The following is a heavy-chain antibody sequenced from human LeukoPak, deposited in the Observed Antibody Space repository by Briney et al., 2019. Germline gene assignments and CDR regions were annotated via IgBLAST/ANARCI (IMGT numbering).Heavy chain of an antibody. CDR3: VPPPPISPTFPPAD. V-gene: IGHV1-69*04. CDR2: IIPILGIA. J-gene: IGHJ4*02. CDR1: GGTFSSYA. Sequence: SVKVSCKASGGTFSSYAISWVRQAPGQGLEWMGRIIPILGIANYAQKFQGRVTITADKSTSTAYMELSSLRSEDTAVYYCVPPPPISPTFPPADWGQGTLVTVSS. D-gene: IGHD2/OR15-2a*01.